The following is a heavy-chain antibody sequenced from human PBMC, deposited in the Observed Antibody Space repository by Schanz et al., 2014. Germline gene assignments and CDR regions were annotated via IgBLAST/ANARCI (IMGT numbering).Heavy chain of an antibody. CDR3: AKAADWPVTRFDP. Sequence: EMQLLESGGGLAQPGGSLRLSCAASGFTLSNYAMSWVRQAPGKGLEWVSALSEGGGGTHYADSVRGRFTISSDSSKNTLYLQMSSLRADDTAVHYCAKAADWPVTRFDPWGQGTLVTVSS. J-gene: IGHJ5*02. D-gene: IGHD3-9*01. CDR1: GFTLSNYA. CDR2: LSEGGGGT. V-gene: IGHV3-23*01.